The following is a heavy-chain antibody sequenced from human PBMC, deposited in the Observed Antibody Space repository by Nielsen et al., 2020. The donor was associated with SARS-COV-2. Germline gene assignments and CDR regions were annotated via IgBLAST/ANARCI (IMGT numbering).Heavy chain of an antibody. V-gene: IGHV3-30*18. D-gene: IGHD2-15*01. CDR2: ISFDGDKK. CDR1: GFTFNSFNSYS. J-gene: IGHJ4*02. CDR3: AKSVVVQPTMWHPFDL. Sequence: GGSLRLSCAASGFTFNSFNSYSMPWVRQAPGKGLEWVAVISFDGDKKYYADSVKGRFTISRDNSKNTVFLQMNGLRAEDTALYYCAKSVVVQPTMWHPFDLWGQGTPVTVSS.